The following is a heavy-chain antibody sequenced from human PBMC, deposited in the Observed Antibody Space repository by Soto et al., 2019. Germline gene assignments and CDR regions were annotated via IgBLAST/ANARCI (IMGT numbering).Heavy chain of an antibody. J-gene: IGHJ5*02. CDR3: ARYSSESGWLDP. Sequence: SETLSLTCTVSGGSISSSSFYWGWIRQPPGKGLEWIGNIYYSGSTYYYNPSLKSRVTISVDTSKNQFSLKLSSVTAADTAVYYCARYSSESGWLDPWGQGTLVTVSS. CDR1: GGSISSSSFY. D-gene: IGHD6-25*01. CDR2: IYYSGSTY. V-gene: IGHV4-39*01.